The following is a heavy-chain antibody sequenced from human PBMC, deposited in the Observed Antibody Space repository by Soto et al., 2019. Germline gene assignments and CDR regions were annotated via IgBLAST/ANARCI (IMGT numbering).Heavy chain of an antibody. J-gene: IGHJ4*02. Sequence: QVLLVESGGGVVQPGTSLRLSCVASGFSFNTYGMHWVRQPPGKGLEWVAGIWHDGTNKYYADSVQSRVTTSRDNSGNILSLPMSCVIDEDTAKCFCAREGYSGYFVAYLGQGALVSVAS. V-gene: IGHV3-33*08. D-gene: IGHD5-12*01. CDR1: GFSFNTYG. CDR2: IWHDGTNK. CDR3: AREGYSGYFVAY.